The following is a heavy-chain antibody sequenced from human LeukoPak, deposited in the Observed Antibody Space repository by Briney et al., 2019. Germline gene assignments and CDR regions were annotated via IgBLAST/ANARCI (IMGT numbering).Heavy chain of an antibody. Sequence: NPSETLSLTCTVSGGSISSYYWSWIWQPPGKGLEWIGYIYYSGSTNYNPSLKSRVIISVDTSKNQFSLKLSSVTAADTAVHYCARVLGSGSYYGGYYFDYWGQGTLVTVSS. J-gene: IGHJ4*02. CDR3: ARVLGSGSYYGGYYFDY. CDR2: IYYSGST. D-gene: IGHD3-10*01. CDR1: GGSISSYY. V-gene: IGHV4-59*01.